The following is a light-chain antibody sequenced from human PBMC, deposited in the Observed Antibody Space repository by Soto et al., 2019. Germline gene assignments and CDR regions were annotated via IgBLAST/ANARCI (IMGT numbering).Light chain of an antibody. V-gene: IGLV1-44*01. J-gene: IGLJ3*02. Sequence: SVLTQPPSASGTPGQRVPISCSGSNSNIGSNTVNWYQQLPGTAPKLLIYSDNQRPSGVPDRFSGSKSGTSASLAISGLQSEDEADYYCAAWDDSLSGWVFGGGTKLTVL. CDR1: NSNIGSNT. CDR2: SDN. CDR3: AAWDDSLSGWV.